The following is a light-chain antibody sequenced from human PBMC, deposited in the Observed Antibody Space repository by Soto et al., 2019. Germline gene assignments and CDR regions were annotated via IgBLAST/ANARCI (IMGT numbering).Light chain of an antibody. CDR3: QQSYSAPIT. Sequence: IQMTQSPSSLSASVGDSVTITCRASQTIRTYLNWYQEKPGKAPKLLIYGASSLQGGVPSRFSGSGSGTDFTLTISSLQPEDFATYYCQQSYSAPITFGQGTRLDIK. J-gene: IGKJ5*01. V-gene: IGKV1-39*01. CDR2: GAS. CDR1: QTIRTY.